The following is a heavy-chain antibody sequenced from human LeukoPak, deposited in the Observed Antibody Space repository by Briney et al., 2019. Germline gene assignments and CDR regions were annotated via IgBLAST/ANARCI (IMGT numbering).Heavy chain of an antibody. CDR2: ISHDGSKK. CDR3: AKDWKFYYVSGSFFPDN. Sequence: PGGSLRLSCAASGFAFSSYAVHWVRQAPGKGLECVAVISHDGSKKYYADFVKGRLTISRDNSKNTLYLHMNSLIPEDTAVYFCAKDWKFYYVSGSFFPDNWGQGTLVTASS. J-gene: IGHJ4*02. V-gene: IGHV3-30-3*01. D-gene: IGHD3-10*01. CDR1: GFAFSSYA.